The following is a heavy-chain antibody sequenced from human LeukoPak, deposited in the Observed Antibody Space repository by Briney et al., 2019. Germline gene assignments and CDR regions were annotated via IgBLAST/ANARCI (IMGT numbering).Heavy chain of an antibody. CDR3: ARPRIAVAGTGEFDY. CDR2: IYPGDSDT. J-gene: IGHJ4*02. V-gene: IGHV5-51*01. Sequence: GESLKISCNGSGYXFTSYWICWVRQMPGKGLEWMGIIYPGDSDTRYSPSFQGQVTISADKSISTAYLQWSSLKASDTAMYYCARPRIAVAGTGEFDYWGQGTLVTVSS. CDR1: GYXFTSYW. D-gene: IGHD6-19*01.